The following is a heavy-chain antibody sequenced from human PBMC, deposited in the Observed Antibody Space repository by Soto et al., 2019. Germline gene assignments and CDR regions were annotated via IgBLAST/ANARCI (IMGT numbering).Heavy chain of an antibody. CDR2: MDPNSGST. V-gene: IGHV1-8*01. CDR1: GYTFTTYD. CDR3: ARERKFDFWRKGLDV. D-gene: IGHD3-3*01. Sequence: GASVKVSCKASGYTFTTYDINWVRQAPGQGLEWLVWMDPNSGSTGYAQNFQGRITMTRNISRNTAHMELSSLQSEDTAVYYCARERKFDFWRKGLDVWGQGTTVTVSS. J-gene: IGHJ6*02.